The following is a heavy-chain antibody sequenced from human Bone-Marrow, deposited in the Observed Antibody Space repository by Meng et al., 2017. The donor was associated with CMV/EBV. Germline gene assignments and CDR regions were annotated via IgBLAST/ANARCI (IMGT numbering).Heavy chain of an antibody. J-gene: IGHJ4*02. CDR3: ARVNSGSYPDY. V-gene: IGHV1-69*10. Sequence: SVKVSCKASGGTFSSYATSWVRQAPGQGLEWMGGIIPILGIANYAQKFQGRVTITADKSTSTAYMELSSLRSEDTAVYYCARVNSGSYPDYWGQGTLVTVSS. CDR1: GGTFSSYA. CDR2: IIPILGIA. D-gene: IGHD1-26*01.